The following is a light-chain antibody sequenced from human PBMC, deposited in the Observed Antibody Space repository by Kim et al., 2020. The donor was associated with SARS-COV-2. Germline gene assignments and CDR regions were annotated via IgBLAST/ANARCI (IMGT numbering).Light chain of an antibody. CDR3: NSRDNNDNVV. Sequence: SSELTQDPAVSVALGQTVRITCQGDSLRSYYATWYQQKPGQAPILVIYGKNNRPSGIPDRFSGSSSGNTASLTITGTLAGDEADYYCNSRDNNDNVVFGG. J-gene: IGLJ2*01. CDR2: GKN. V-gene: IGLV3-19*01. CDR1: SLRSYY.